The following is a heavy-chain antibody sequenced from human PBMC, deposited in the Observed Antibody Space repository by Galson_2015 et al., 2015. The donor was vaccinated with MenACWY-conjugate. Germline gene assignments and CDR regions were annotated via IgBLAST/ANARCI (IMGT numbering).Heavy chain of an antibody. CDR1: GGTFSSYA. D-gene: IGHD3-10*01. CDR3: ARENYYGSGSYNRNMDV. Sequence: SVKVSCKASGGTFSSYAISWVRQAPGQGLEWMGGIIPIFGTANYAQKFQGRVTITADKSTSTAYMELSSLRSEATAVYYCARENYYGSGSYNRNMDVWGKGTTVTVSS. J-gene: IGHJ6*03. CDR2: IIPIFGTA. V-gene: IGHV1-69*06.